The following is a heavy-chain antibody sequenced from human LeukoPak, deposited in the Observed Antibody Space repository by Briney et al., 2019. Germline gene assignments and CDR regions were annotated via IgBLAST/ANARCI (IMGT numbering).Heavy chain of an antibody. J-gene: IGHJ3*02. Sequence: SETLSLTCTVSGGSINTYYWTWIRQPAGKGLEWIGRIYTSGSTNYNPSLKSRVTMSVDTSKMQFSLKLSSVTAADTAVYYCARDPPRGRWELPRGAFDIWGQGTMVSVSS. CDR3: ARDPPRGRWELPRGAFDI. CDR1: GGSINTYY. V-gene: IGHV4-4*07. D-gene: IGHD1-26*01. CDR2: IYTSGST.